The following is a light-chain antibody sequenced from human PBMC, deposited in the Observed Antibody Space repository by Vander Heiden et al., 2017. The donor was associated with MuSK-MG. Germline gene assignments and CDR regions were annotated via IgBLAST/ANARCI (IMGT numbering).Light chain of an antibody. CDR3: SAWDDSLKGVV. CDR1: SSNIGSNT. V-gene: IGLV1-44*01. CDR2: RDN. J-gene: IGLJ3*02. Sequence: QSVLTHPPSALGTHGQRVTISCSGSSSNIGSNTVNWYQHHPGTAPKLLIYRDNQRPSGVPDRFSGSKSGTSASLAISGLQSEDEADYYCSAWDDSLKGVVFGGGTKLTVL.